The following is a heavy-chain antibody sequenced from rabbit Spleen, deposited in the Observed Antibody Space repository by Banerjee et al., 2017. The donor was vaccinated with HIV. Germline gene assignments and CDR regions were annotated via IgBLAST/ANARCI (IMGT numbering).Heavy chain of an antibody. CDR3: ARDAATSFSSYGMDL. CDR1: GGSFNFNNY. D-gene: IGHD8-1*01. V-gene: IGHV1S40*01. J-gene: IGHJ6*01. CDR2: IGIGTSGFT. Sequence: VESGGDLVKPGASLTLTCTASGGSFNFNNYMCWVRQAPGKGLEWIGCIGIGTSGFTYFATWAKGRFTISKTSSTTVTLQMTSLTDADTATYFCARDAATSFSSYGMDLWVPGTLVTVS.